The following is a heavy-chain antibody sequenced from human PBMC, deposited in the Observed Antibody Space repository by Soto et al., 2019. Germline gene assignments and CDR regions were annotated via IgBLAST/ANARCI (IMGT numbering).Heavy chain of an antibody. D-gene: IGHD5-18*01. V-gene: IGHV4-31*03. Sequence: SETLSLTCSVSGDSISSGGYYWNWIRQHPGKGLEWIGYIYYSGTTYYNPSLESRVTISVDTSRNQFSLKLSSVTAADTAVYYCARGYSYGPGDFDYWGQGTLVTVS. CDR1: GDSISSGGYY. J-gene: IGHJ4*02. CDR3: ARGYSYGPGDFDY. CDR2: IYYSGTT.